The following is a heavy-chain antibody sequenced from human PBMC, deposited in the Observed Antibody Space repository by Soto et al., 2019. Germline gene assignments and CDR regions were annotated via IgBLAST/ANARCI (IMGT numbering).Heavy chain of an antibody. V-gene: IGHV3-21*01. J-gene: IGHJ3*02. D-gene: IGHD6-6*01. Sequence: GGSLRLSCAASGFTFSSYSMNWVRQAPGKGLEWVSSISSSSYIYYADSVKGRFTISRDNAKNSLYLQMNSLRAEDTAVYYCARWGSSDAFDIWGQGTMVTVSS. CDR1: GFTFSSYS. CDR3: ARWGSSDAFDI. CDR2: ISSSSYI.